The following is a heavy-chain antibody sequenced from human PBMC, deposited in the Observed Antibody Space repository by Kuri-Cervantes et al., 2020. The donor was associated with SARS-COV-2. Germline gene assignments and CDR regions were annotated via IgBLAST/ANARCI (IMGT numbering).Heavy chain of an antibody. CDR1: GFSFSSYG. Sequence: GESLKISCAASGFSFSSYGMSWVRQAPGKGLEWVANIKQDGSEKYYVDSVKGRFTISRDNAKNSLYLQMNSLRAEDTAVYYCARDAYPYSSSSSFSDVWGKGTTVTVSS. D-gene: IGHD6-6*01. V-gene: IGHV3-7*01. CDR3: ARDAYPYSSSSSFSDV. J-gene: IGHJ6*04. CDR2: IKQDGSEK.